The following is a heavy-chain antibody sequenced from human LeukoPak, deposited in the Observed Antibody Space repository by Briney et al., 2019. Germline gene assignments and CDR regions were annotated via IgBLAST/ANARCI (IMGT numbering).Heavy chain of an antibody. CDR2: IISIFGIA. CDR3: AGDTGIAARSNWFDP. V-gene: IGHV1-69*04. J-gene: IGHJ5*02. CDR1: GGTFSSYA. D-gene: IGHD6-6*01. Sequence: GASVKVSCKASGGTFSSYAISWVRQAPGQGLEWMGRIISIFGIASYAQKFQGRVTTTADKSTSTAYMELSSLRSEDTAVYYCAGDTGIAARSNWFDPWGQGTLVTVSS.